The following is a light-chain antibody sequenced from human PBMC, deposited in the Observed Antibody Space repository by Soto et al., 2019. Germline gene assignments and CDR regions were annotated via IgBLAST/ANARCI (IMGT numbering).Light chain of an antibody. V-gene: IGLV2-14*03. CDR1: STDVGGYNY. J-gene: IGLJ2*01. CDR3: SSYTRDKTVL. CDR2: DVT. Sequence: QSALTQPASVSGSPGQSITISCTGSSTDVGGYNYVSWHQQHPGKAPKLMIFDVTKRPSGVSNRFSGSKSGDTASLTISELQAEYEADYYCSSYTRDKTVLFGGGTKLTV.